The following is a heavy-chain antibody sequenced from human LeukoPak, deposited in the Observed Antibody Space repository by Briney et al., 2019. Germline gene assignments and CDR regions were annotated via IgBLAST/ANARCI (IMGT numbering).Heavy chain of an antibody. D-gene: IGHD1-7*01. CDR2: ISYDGSNK. CDR1: GFTFRSYA. J-gene: IGHJ4*02. V-gene: IGHV3-30*01. CDR3: ARDLAITGTTESDY. Sequence: GGSLRLSCAASGFTFRSYAMHWVRQAPGKGLEWVAVISYDGSNKYYADSVKGRFTISRDNSKNTLYLQMNSLRAEDTAVYYCARDLAITGTTESDYWGQGTLVTVSS.